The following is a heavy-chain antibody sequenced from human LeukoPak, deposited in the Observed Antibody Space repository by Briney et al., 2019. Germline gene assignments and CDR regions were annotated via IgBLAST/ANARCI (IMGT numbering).Heavy chain of an antibody. CDR1: GFTFSNYD. J-gene: IGHJ4*02. CDR3: AKAVRIIDMAFDY. D-gene: IGHD5-24*01. CDR2: ISDGSSRI. Sequence: GGSLRLSCAASGFTFSNYDMNRVRQAPGKGLEWVSHISDGSSRIYYADSVKGRFTISRDNSQNTLHLQMNSLRAEDTAVYYCAKAVRIIDMAFDYWGQGILVTVSS. V-gene: IGHV3-48*01.